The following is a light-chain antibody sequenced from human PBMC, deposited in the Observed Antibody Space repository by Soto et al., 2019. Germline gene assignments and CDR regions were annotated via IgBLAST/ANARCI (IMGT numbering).Light chain of an antibody. J-gene: IGKJ2*01. V-gene: IGKV3-20*01. Sequence: EIVLTQSPGTLSLSPGERATLSCRASQSVSSSYLAWYQQKPGQAPRLLIYGASSRATGIPDRFSGSGSGKDFALTISRLEPEDFAVYYCQHYGGSPFTFGQGTKLEIK. CDR3: QHYGGSPFT. CDR2: GAS. CDR1: QSVSSSY.